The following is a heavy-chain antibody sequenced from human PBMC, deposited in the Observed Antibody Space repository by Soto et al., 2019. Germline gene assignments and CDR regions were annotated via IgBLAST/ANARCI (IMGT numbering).Heavy chain of an antibody. CDR2: SSSSSSTI. V-gene: IGHV3-48*02. D-gene: IGHD5-12*01. J-gene: IGHJ4*01. CDR3: ARDTLEMATFPLDY. CDR1: GFTFSSYK. Sequence: EVQLVESGGGLVQPGGSLRLSCAASGFTFSSYKMNWVGQAPGKGLEWVSYSSSSSSTIYYADSVKGRFTISRDNAKNSLSLQTNSLTDEDTAVYYFARDTLEMATFPLDYWGHGTLVTVSS.